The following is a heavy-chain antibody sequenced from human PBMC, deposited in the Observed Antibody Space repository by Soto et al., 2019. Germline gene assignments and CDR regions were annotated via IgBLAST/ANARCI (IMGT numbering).Heavy chain of an antibody. CDR3: APHDPDSSGYFGH. Sequence: GSLNSCWERARWSHTSRSIDWMREAPGQGIEYMGWSNSNNGDTNYAQNFQGRVTMTWDTSISTAYMEVRSLRSDDTALYYCAPHDPDSSGYFGHSGQGKLVTVSS. V-gene: IGHV1-2*02. CDR1: RWSHTSRS. D-gene: IGHD3-22*01. CDR2: SNSNNGDT. J-gene: IGHJ4*02.